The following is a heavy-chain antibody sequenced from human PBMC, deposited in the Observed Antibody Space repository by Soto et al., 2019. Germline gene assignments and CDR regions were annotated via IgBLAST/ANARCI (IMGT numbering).Heavy chain of an antibody. CDR1: GFTFSNAW. CDR3: ATGVIVEFQYFDY. D-gene: IGHD2-15*01. V-gene: IGHV3-15*01. Sequence: EVQLVESGGGLVKPGGSLRLSCAASGFTFSNAWMSWVRQAPGKGLEWVGRIKSKTDGGTTDYAAPVKGRFTISRDDSKNTLYLQMNSLKTEDTAVYYCATGVIVEFQYFDYWGQGTLVTVSS. CDR2: IKSKTDGGTT. J-gene: IGHJ4*02.